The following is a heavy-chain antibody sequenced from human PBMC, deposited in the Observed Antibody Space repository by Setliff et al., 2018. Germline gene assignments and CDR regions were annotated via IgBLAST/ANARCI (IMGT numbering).Heavy chain of an antibody. CDR3: AADYYDSSGYGY. CDR1: GYTHTELS. V-gene: IGHV1-24*01. CDR2: FDPEDGET. D-gene: IGHD3-22*01. Sequence: VKVSCKVSGYTHTELSMHWVRQAPGKGLEWMGGFDPEDGETIYAQKFQGRVTMTEDTSTDTAYMELSSLRSEDTAVYYCAADYYDSSGYGYWGQGTLVTVSS. J-gene: IGHJ4*02.